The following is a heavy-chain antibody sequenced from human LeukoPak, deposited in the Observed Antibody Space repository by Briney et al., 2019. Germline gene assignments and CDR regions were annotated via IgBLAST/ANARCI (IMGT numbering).Heavy chain of an antibody. J-gene: IGHJ4*02. CDR2: IYHSGST. D-gene: IGHD3-22*01. CDR1: GYSISSGYY. Sequence: PSETLSLTCAVSGYSISSGYYWGWIRQPPGKGLEWIGSIYHSGSTYYNPSLKSRVTISVDTSKNQFSLKLSSVTAADTAVYYCASGSIYDSSGKFDYWGQGTLVTVSS. V-gene: IGHV4-38-2*01. CDR3: ASGSIYDSSGKFDY.